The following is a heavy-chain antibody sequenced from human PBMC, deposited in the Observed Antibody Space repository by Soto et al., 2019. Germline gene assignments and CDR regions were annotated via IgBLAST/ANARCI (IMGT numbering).Heavy chain of an antibody. Sequence: SETLSLTCTVSGGSISSYYWSWIRQPPGKGLEWIGYIYYSGSTNYNPSLKSRVTISVDTSKNQSSLKLSSVTAADTAVYYCARRYGDCFDFWGQGTLVTVSS. V-gene: IGHV4-59*08. CDR2: IYYSGST. CDR1: GGSISSYY. J-gene: IGHJ4*02. D-gene: IGHD4-17*01. CDR3: ARRYGDCFDF.